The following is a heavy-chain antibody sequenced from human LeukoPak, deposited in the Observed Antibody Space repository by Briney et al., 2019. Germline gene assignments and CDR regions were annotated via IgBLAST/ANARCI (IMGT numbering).Heavy chain of an antibody. CDR3: ARVGGCSGGSCYSGDWFDP. CDR1: GGSISSGDYY. D-gene: IGHD2-15*01. Sequence: SETLSLTCTVSGGSISSGDYYWSWIRQPPGKGLEWIGYIYYSGSTYYNPSLKGRVTISVDTSKNQFSLKLSSVTAADTAVYYCARVGGCSGGSCYSGDWFDPWGQGTLVTVSS. J-gene: IGHJ5*02. CDR2: IYYSGST. V-gene: IGHV4-30-4*01.